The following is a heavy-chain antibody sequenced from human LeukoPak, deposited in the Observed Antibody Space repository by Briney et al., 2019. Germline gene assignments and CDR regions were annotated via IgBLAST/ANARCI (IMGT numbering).Heavy chain of an antibody. Sequence: SETLSLTCAVYGGSFSGYYWSWIRQPPGKGLEWIGEINHSGSTNYNPSLKSRVTISVDTSKNQFSLKLSSVTAADTAVYHCARGYGGFDYWGQGTLVTVSS. CDR1: GGSFSGYY. CDR3: ARGYGGFDY. J-gene: IGHJ4*02. CDR2: INHSGST. D-gene: IGHD4-17*01. V-gene: IGHV4-34*01.